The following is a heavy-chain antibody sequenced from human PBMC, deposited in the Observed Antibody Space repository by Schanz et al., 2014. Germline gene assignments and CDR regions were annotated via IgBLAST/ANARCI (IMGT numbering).Heavy chain of an antibody. J-gene: IGHJ4*02. Sequence: QVQLVQSGAEVKKPGASVKVSCKASGYTFTSYGISWVRQAPGQGLEWMGWISPYNGNTNYAQKLQGRVTITADRSTSTAYRELSSLRSEDTAVYYCARGDGDSPTDFWGQGTLVTVSS. CDR1: GYTFTSYG. CDR3: ARGDGDSPTDF. V-gene: IGHV1-18*01. CDR2: ISPYNGNT. D-gene: IGHD4-17*01.